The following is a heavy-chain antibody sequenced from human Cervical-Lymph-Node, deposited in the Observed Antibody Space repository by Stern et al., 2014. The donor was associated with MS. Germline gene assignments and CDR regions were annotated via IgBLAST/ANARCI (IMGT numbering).Heavy chain of an antibody. CDR3: ARGMLHGY. J-gene: IGHJ4*02. D-gene: IGHD2-15*01. CDR1: GFTFSDYW. V-gene: IGHV3-7*01. CDR2: IKQDGSET. Sequence: EVQLVESGGGLVQPGGSLRLSCAASGFTFSDYWMNWVRQAPGKGLEWVANIKQDGSETYYVDTVKGRFNIARDNAKNSLYLQMNSLRAEDAAVYCCARGMLHGYWGQGTLVTVSS.